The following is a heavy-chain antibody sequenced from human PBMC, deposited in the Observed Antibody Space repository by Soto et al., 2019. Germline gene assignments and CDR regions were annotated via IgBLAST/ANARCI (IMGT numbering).Heavy chain of an antibody. V-gene: IGHV3-30-3*01. J-gene: IGHJ4*02. Sequence: QVQLVESGGGVVQPGRSLRLSCAASGFTFSSYAMHWVRQAPGKGLEWVAVISYDGSNKYYADSVKGRFTISRDNSKNTLYLQMNSLRAEDTAMYYCARDREFDYWGQGTLVTVSS. D-gene: IGHD3-10*01. CDR2: ISYDGSNK. CDR1: GFTFSSYA. CDR3: ARDREFDY.